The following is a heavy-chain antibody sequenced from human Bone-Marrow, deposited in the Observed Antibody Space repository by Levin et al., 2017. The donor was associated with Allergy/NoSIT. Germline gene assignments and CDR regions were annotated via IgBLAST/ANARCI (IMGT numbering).Heavy chain of an antibody. CDR1: GFTFSNSS. CDR2: ISDSSSSI. Sequence: PGGSLRLSCAASGFTFSNSSMNWVRQAPGKGLEWVSYISDSSSSIFYADSVKGRFTLSRDNAKNSLFLQMNSLRDEDTAVYYCARDCPHLSYSSTWYYYYGMDVWGQGTTVTVSS. J-gene: IGHJ6*02. CDR3: ARDCPHLSYSSTWYYYYGMDV. D-gene: IGHD6-13*01. V-gene: IGHV3-48*02.